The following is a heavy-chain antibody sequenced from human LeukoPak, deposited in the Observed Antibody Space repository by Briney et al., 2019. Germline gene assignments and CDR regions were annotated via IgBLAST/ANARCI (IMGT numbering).Heavy chain of an antibody. D-gene: IGHD3-10*01. CDR1: GYTFTSYG. CDR3: ARDSRGSGSYYGWFDP. V-gene: IGHV1-18*01. CDR2: ISAYNGNT. Sequence: ASVKVSCKASGYTFTSYGISWVRQAPGQGLEWMGWISAYNGNTNYAQKPQGRVTMTTDTSTSTAYMELRSLRSDDTAVYYCARDSRGSGSYYGWFDPWGQGTLVTVSS. J-gene: IGHJ5*02.